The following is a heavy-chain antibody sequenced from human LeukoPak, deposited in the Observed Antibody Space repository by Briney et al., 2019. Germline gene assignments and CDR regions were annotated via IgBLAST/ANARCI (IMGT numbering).Heavy chain of an antibody. CDR2: IYYSGST. D-gene: IGHD6-13*01. V-gene: IGHV4-39*01. J-gene: IGHJ4*02. CDR3: ARQQPLKAAAGTLDY. CDR1: GGSISSSSYY. Sequence: SSETLSLTCTVSGGSISSSSYYWGWIRQPPGKGLEWFGRIYYSGSTYYNPSLKSRVTISVDTSKNQCSLKLCSVTAADAAVYYCARQQPLKAAAGTLDYWGQGTLVTVSS.